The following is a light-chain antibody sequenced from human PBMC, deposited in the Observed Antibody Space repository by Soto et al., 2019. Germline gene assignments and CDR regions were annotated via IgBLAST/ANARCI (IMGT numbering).Light chain of an antibody. CDR3: QQYNTSST. J-gene: IGKJ1*01. Sequence: DIQMTQSPSTLSASVGDRVTITCRASQSINNWLAWYQQKPGKAPKLLICDASSLESGVPSRFSGSGSGTQFTLTISSLQPDDFATYYCQQYNTSSTFGPGTKVEIK. CDR1: QSINNW. V-gene: IGKV1-5*01. CDR2: DAS.